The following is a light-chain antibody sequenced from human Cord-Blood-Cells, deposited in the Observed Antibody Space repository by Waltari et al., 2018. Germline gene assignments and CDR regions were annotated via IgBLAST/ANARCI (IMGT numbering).Light chain of an antibody. CDR2: DAS. CDR3: QQYDNLPRT. J-gene: IGKJ4*01. CDR1: QDISNY. V-gene: IGKV1-33*01. Sequence: DIQMTQSPSSLSASVGDRVTITCQASQDISNYLNWYQQKPGKAPKLRIYDASNLETGVPSRFSGSGSGTDFTFTSSSLQPEDIATYYCQQYDNLPRTFGGGTKVEIK.